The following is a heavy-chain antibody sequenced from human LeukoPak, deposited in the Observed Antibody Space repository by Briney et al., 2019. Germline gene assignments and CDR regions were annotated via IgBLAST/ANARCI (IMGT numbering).Heavy chain of an antibody. Sequence: PGGSLRLSCAASGFTFSSYGMHWVRQAPGKGLEWVAFIRYDGSNKYYADSVKGRFTISRDNSKNTLYLQMNSLRAEDTAVYYCARARSGWYGEFDYWGQGTLVTVSS. CDR1: GFTFSSYG. CDR2: IRYDGSNK. CDR3: ARARSGWYGEFDY. D-gene: IGHD6-19*01. V-gene: IGHV3-30*02. J-gene: IGHJ4*02.